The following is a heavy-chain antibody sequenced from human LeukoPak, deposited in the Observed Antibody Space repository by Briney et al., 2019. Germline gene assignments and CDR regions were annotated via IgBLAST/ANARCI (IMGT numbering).Heavy chain of an antibody. CDR2: TSYRSKWYN. CDR3: ARWQHDTAFFDY. V-gene: IGHV6-1*01. D-gene: IGHD1-1*01. CDR1: GGSVSSNSAA. Sequence: SQTLSLTCAISGGSVSSNSAAWNWIRQSPSRGLEWLGRTSYRSKWYNNYAVSVKSRITINPDTSKNQFSLQLKSVTPEDTAVYYCARWQHDTAFFDYWGQGTLVTVSS. J-gene: IGHJ4*02.